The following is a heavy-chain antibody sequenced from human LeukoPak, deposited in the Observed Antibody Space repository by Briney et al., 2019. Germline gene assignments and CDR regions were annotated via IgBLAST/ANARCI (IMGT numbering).Heavy chain of an antibody. J-gene: IGHJ4*02. CDR1: GFTFSSYA. CDR3: ARANYGSGSYVPPHFDY. V-gene: IGHV3-33*08. Sequence: GGSLRLSCAASGFTFSSYAMHWVRQAPGKGLEWVAVIWYDGSNKYYADSVKGRFTISRDNSKNTLYLQMNSLRAEDTAVYYCARANYGSGSYVPPHFDYWGQGTLVTVSS. CDR2: IWYDGSNK. D-gene: IGHD3-10*01.